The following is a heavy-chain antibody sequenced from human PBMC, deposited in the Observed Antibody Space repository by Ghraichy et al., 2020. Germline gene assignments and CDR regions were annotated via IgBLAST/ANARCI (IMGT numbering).Heavy chain of an antibody. V-gene: IGHV4-39*01. CDR3: ARNKTGSLSGWFDP. CDR1: GGSMSTSADY. CDR2: IYNSVST. J-gene: IGHJ5*02. Sequence: SETLSLTCTVSGGSMSTSADYWGWIRQPPGKRLEWIGSIYNSVSTHYNPSLRSRVTISVDPSKDQFSLRLTSVTASDTAAYYCARNKTGSLSGWFDPWGPGVLVTVSS. D-gene: IGHD6-6*01.